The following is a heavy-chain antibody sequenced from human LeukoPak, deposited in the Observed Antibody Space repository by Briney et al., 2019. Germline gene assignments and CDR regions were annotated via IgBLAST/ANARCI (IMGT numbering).Heavy chain of an antibody. V-gene: IGHV3-33*01. CDR2: IWYDGSNK. Sequence: PGGSLRLSCAASGFTFSSYGMHWVRQAPGKGLEWVAVIWYDGSNKYYADSVKGRFTISRDNSKNTLYLQMNSLRAEDTAVYYCARRGTVTTAYASDIWGQGTMVTVSS. J-gene: IGHJ3*02. CDR1: GFTFSSYG. CDR3: ARRGTVTTAYASDI. D-gene: IGHD4-11*01.